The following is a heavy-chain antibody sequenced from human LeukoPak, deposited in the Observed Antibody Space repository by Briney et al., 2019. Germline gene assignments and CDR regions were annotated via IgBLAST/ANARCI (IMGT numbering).Heavy chain of an antibody. CDR2: ISYDGSNK. CDR1: GFTFSSYG. D-gene: IGHD1-26*01. V-gene: IGHV3-30*18. CDR3: AKDTVGATLFAFDY. Sequence: GGSLRLSCAASGFTFSSYGMHWVRQAPGKGLEWVAVISYDGSNKYYADSVKGRFTISRDNSKNTLYLQMNSLGAEDTAVYYCAKDTVGATLFAFDYWGQGTLVTVSS. J-gene: IGHJ4*02.